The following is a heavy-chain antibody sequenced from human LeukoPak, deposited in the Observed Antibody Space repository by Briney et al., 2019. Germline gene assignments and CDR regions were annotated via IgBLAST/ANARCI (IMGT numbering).Heavy chain of an antibody. J-gene: IGHJ4*02. Sequence: ASVKVSCKASGYTFTGYYMHWVRQAPGQGLEWMGWINPNSGGTNYAQKFQGRVTMTRDTSTSTAYMELSRLRSDDTAVYYCARDGDYYDSSGYLNYWGQGTLVTVSS. CDR3: ARDGDYYDSSGYLNY. CDR1: GYTFTGYY. CDR2: INPNSGGT. D-gene: IGHD3-22*01. V-gene: IGHV1-2*02.